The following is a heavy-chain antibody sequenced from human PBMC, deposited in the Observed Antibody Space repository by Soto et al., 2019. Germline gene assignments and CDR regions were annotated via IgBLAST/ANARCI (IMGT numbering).Heavy chain of an antibody. CDR3: ARALFPDVDIYATDV. CDR2: IWNDGSNK. J-gene: IGHJ6*02. V-gene: IGHV3-33*01. Sequence: PWGSLRLSCAASGFTFRDHAMHWFRQAPGKGREWLAIIWNDGSNKFYAGSVQGRFTISRDNSKNTVYLQMNTLSAEDTAVYYCARALFPDVDIYATDVWGPGIMLTVFS. CDR1: GFTFRDHA. D-gene: IGHD5-12*01.